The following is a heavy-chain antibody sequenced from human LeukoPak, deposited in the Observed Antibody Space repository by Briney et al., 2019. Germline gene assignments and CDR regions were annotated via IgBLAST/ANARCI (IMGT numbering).Heavy chain of an antibody. CDR2: IYYSGST. V-gene: IGHV4-30-4*08. J-gene: IGHJ4*02. CDR1: GGSISSGDYY. CDR3: ARDSRTPRTGDYYFDY. D-gene: IGHD7-27*01. Sequence: SQTLSLTCTVSGGSISSGDYYWSWIRQPPGKGLEWIGYIYYSGSTYYNPSLKSRVTISVDTSKNQFSLKLSSVTAADTAVYYCARDSRTPRTGDYYFDYWGQGTLVTVS.